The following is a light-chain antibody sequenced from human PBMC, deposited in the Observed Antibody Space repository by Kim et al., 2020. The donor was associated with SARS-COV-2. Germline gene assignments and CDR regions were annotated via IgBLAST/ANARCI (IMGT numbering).Light chain of an antibody. CDR1: KLGDKY. V-gene: IGLV3-1*01. Sequence: VSPGQTASITCSGDKLGDKYACWYQQKPGQSPVLVIYQDSKRPSGIPERFSGSNSGKTATLTISGTQAMDEADYYCQAWDSSTVVFGGGTQLTVL. CDR3: QAWDSSTVV. CDR2: QDS. J-gene: IGLJ2*01.